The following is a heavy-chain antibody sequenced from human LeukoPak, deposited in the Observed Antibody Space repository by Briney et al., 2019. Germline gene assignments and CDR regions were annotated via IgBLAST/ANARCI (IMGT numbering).Heavy chain of an antibody. J-gene: IGHJ4*02. CDR1: GGSINSYY. Sequence: SETLSLTCTVSGGSINSYYWSWIRQPPGKGLEWIGYIYYSGSTNYNPSLKSRVTISVDTSKNQFSLKLSSVTAADTAVYYCARFYDFWSGYYTWGQGTLVTVSS. CDR2: IYYSGST. CDR3: ARFYDFWSGYYT. V-gene: IGHV4-59*08. D-gene: IGHD3-3*01.